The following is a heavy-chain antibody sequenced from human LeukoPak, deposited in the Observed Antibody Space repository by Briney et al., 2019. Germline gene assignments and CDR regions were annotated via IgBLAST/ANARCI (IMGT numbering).Heavy chain of an antibody. J-gene: IGHJ4*02. CDR1: GYTLTELS. D-gene: IGHD2-21*02. CDR3: ATNRDYCGGDCYYDY. Sequence: GASVKVSCKVSGYTLTELSMHWVRQAPGKGLEWMGGFDPEGGETIYAQKFQGRVTMTEDTSTDTAYMELSSLRSEDTAVYYCATNRDYCGGDCYYDYWGQGTLVTVSS. V-gene: IGHV1-24*01. CDR2: FDPEGGET.